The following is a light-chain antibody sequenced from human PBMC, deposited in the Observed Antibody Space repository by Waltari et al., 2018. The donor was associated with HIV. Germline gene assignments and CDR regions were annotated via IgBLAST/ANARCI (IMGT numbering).Light chain of an antibody. CDR1: QSVSSN. V-gene: IGKV3-15*01. CDR3: QQYNNWPPLFT. J-gene: IGKJ3*01. CDR2: GAS. Sequence: EIVMTQSPATLSVSPGDSAPFSCRPSQSVSSNLAWYQQKPGQAPRLLIYGASTRATGIPARFSGSGSGTEFTLTISSLQSEDFAVYYCQQYNNWPPLFTFGPGTKVDIK.